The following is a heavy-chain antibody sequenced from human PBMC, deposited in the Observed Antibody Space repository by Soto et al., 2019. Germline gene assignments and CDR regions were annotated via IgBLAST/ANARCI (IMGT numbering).Heavy chain of an antibody. CDR2: INHSGST. D-gene: IGHD1-26*01. V-gene: IGHV4-34*01. CDR1: GGSFSGYY. J-gene: IGHJ3*02. Sequence: QVQLQQWGAGLLKPSETLSLTCAVYGGSFSGYYWSWIRQPPGKGLEWIGEINHSGSTNYNPSLKSRVTISADTSKNQFSLKLSSVTAADTAVYYCARELLERGAFDIWGQGTMVTVSS. CDR3: ARELLERGAFDI.